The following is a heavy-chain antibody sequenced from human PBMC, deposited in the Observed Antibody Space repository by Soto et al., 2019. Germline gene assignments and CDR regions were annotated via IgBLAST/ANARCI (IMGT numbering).Heavy chain of an antibody. V-gene: IGHV3-49*03. Sequence: PGGSLRLSCTASGFTFGDYAMSWFRQAPGKGLEWVGFIRSKAYGGTTEYAASVKGRFTISRDDSESIAYLQMNSLKTEDTAVYYCTRDPGEMATPDVNYWGQGTLVTVSS. CDR1: GFTFGDYA. J-gene: IGHJ4*02. CDR3: TRDPGEMATPDVNY. D-gene: IGHD5-12*01. CDR2: IRSKAYGGTT.